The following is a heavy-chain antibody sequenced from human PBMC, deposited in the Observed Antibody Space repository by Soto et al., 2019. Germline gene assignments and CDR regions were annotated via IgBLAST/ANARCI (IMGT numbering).Heavy chain of an antibody. J-gene: IGHJ6*02. Sequence: GGSLRLSCAASGFTFSNVWMHWVRQAPGKGLVWVSHINSDGSDSTHADSVKGRFTISRDNAKNSLYLQMNSLRAEDTAVYYCARDSYQLLQWIYYGMDVWGQGTTVTVSS. V-gene: IGHV3-74*01. D-gene: IGHD2-2*01. CDR3: ARDSYQLLQWIYYGMDV. CDR2: INSDGSDS. CDR1: GFTFSNVW.